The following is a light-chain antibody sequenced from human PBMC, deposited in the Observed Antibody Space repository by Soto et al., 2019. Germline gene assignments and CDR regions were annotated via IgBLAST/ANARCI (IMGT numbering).Light chain of an antibody. CDR2: GTS. V-gene: IGKV3-20*01. Sequence: EIVLTQSPGTLSLSPVERATLSCRASQTVTNNYLAWYQQKLGQAPRLLIYGTSRRATGIPDRFSGSGSGTDFTLTISRLEPEDFAVYYCQQYDTFGQGTKVDIK. CDR1: QTVTNNY. J-gene: IGKJ2*01. CDR3: QQYDT.